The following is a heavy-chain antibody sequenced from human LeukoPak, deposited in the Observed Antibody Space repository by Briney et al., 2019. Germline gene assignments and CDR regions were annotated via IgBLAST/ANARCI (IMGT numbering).Heavy chain of an antibody. D-gene: IGHD5-24*01. CDR2: ISPYNGNT. V-gene: IGHV1-18*01. Sequence: ASVKVSCKASGGTFSSYAISWVRQAPGQGLEWMGWISPYNGNTNYAQKLQGRVTMTTDTSTTTAYMELRSLRSDDTAVYYCAREMATIVNQFDYWGQGTPVTVSS. J-gene: IGHJ4*02. CDR3: AREMATIVNQFDY. CDR1: GGTFSSYA.